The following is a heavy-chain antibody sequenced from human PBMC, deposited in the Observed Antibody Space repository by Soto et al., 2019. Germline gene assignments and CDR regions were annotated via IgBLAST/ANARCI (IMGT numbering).Heavy chain of an antibody. CDR1: GYSFTSYW. D-gene: IGHD2-15*01. CDR2: IYPGDSDT. Sequence: GESLKISCKGSGYSFTSYWIGWVRQMPGKGLEWMGIIYPGDSDTRYSPSFRGQVTISADKSISTAYLQWSSLKASDTAMYYCARLLYYCSGGSCYLPRAESNFPFDPWGQGTLVTVSS. CDR3: ARLLYYCSGGSCYLPRAESNFPFDP. J-gene: IGHJ5*02. V-gene: IGHV5-51*01.